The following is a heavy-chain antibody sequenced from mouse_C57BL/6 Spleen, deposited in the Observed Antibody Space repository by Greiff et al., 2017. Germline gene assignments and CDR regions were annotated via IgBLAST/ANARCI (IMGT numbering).Heavy chain of an antibody. D-gene: IGHD2-4*01. Sequence: QVQLQQSGAELVRPGTSVKVSCKASGYAFTNYLIEWVKQRPGQGLEWIGVINPGGGGTNYHEKFKGKATLTADKSSSTAYMQLSRLTSEDAAVYCCAKKGGDYDSFAYWGQGTLVTVSA. V-gene: IGHV1-54*01. CDR1: GYAFTNYL. J-gene: IGHJ3*01. CDR2: INPGGGGT. CDR3: AKKGGDYDSFAY.